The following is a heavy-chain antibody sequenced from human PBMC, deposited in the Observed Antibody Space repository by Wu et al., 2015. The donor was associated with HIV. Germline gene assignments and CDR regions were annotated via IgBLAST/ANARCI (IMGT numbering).Heavy chain of an antibody. CDR2: INPTGGSA. Sequence: QVQLVQSGAEVKKPGASVKVSCKASGYTFTSYGISWVRQAPGQRLEWMGIINPTGGSAKYAEKFQGRVTMTRDTSTSTVYIDLSSLRSEDTAMYYCARSMASWSRWGLRLEGAFDIWGQGTMVTVSS. J-gene: IGHJ3*02. D-gene: IGHD6-19*01. CDR1: GYTFTSYG. CDR3: ARSMASWSRWGLRLEGAFDI. V-gene: IGHV1-46*01.